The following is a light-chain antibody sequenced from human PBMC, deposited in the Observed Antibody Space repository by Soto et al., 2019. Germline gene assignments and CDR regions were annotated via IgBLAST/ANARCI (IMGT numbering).Light chain of an antibody. CDR3: QQSDSLPLT. V-gene: IGKV1-33*01. CDR1: HDISNW. J-gene: IGKJ4*01. Sequence: DIQMTQSPSSLSASVGDRVTITCLASHDISNWLSWYQHKPGKAPKLLIYAASSLQTGVPSRFSGSGSGTDFTFTISSLQPEDIATYFCQQSDSLPLTFGGGTKVDNK. CDR2: AAS.